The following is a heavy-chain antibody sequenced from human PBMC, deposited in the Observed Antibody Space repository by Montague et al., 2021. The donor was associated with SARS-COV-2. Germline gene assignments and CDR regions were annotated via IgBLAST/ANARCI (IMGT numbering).Heavy chain of an antibody. J-gene: IGHJ3*02. CDR1: GGSISSYS. CDR3: ARRGRKLLPVATTIGGFDI. V-gene: IGHV4-59*08. D-gene: IGHD5-12*01. Sequence: SETLSLTCTVSGGSISSYSWSWIRQPPGKGLEWIGYIYYSGSTNYNPSLKSRVTISVDTSKNHFSLKLSSVTAADTAVYYCARRGRKLLPVATTIGGFDIWGQGTMVTVSS. CDR2: IYYSGST.